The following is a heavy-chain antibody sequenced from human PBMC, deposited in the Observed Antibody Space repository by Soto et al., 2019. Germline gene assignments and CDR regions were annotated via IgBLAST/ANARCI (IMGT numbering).Heavy chain of an antibody. CDR2: INAGNGNT. J-gene: IGHJ6*02. CDR3: ESSYSNYALIDYYYYGMDV. CDR1: GYTFTSYA. Sequence: QVQLVQSGAEVKKPGASVKVSCKASGYTFTSYAMHWVRQAPGQRLEWMGWINAGNGNTKYSQKCQGRVTITRDTTASTAYMELSSLGSEDTAVYYCESSYSNYALIDYYYYGMDVWGQGTTVTVSS. V-gene: IGHV1-3*01. D-gene: IGHD4-4*01.